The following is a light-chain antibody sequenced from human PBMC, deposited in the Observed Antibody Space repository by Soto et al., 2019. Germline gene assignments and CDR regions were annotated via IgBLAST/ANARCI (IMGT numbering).Light chain of an antibody. J-gene: IGKJ4*01. Sequence: DIQMTQSPSSLSASVGDRVTITCRASQSISSYLNWYQQKPGKAPKLLIYAASSLQSGVPSRFSGSGSGTHFTLTISRLQPEDFTTYYCQQSYSTPRTFGGGTTVDIK. V-gene: IGKV1-39*01. CDR3: QQSYSTPRT. CDR2: AAS. CDR1: QSISSY.